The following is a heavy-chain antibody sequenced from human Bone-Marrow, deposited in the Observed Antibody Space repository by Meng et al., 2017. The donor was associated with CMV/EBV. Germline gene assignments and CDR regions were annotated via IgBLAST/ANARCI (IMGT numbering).Heavy chain of an antibody. Sequence: GGSLRLSCAASGFTFSSYWMHWVRQAPGKGLEWVGRIKSKTDGGTTDYAAPVKGRFTISRDDSKNTLYLQMNSLKTEDTAVYYCTTDFWAEYGMDVWGQGTTVTVSS. CDR1: GFTFSSYW. CDR2: IKSKTDGGTT. J-gene: IGHJ6*01. CDR3: TTDFWAEYGMDV. V-gene: IGHV3-15*01. D-gene: IGHD3-16*01.